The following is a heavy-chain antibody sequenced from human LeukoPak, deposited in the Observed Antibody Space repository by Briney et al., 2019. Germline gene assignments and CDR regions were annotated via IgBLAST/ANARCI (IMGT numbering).Heavy chain of an antibody. CDR3: AREYCSSSSCYSADY. Sequence: GWSLRLSCAASGFTFSSYSMNWVRQAPGKGLEWVSSISGSSSYIYYADSVKGRFTISRDNAKNSLYLQMNSLRAEDTAVYYCAREYCSSSSCYSADYWGQGTLVTVSS. J-gene: IGHJ4*02. D-gene: IGHD2-2*01. CDR1: GFTFSSYS. CDR2: ISGSSSYI. V-gene: IGHV3-21*01.